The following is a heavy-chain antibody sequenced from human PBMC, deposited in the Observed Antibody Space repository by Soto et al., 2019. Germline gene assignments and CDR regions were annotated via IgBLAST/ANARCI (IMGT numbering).Heavy chain of an antibody. V-gene: IGHV3-48*01. CDR2: ILNTGGTV. CDR3: TGGGASSGPGY. J-gene: IGHJ4*02. D-gene: IGHD3-22*01. Sequence: GGSVRLSCVGSGLIFSDSSMNWVRQAPGRGLEWVSYILNTGGTVYYVDSVKGRFTVSRDNAKNSLFLQMDSLRTEDTAVYYCTGGGASSGPGYWGQGALVTVSS. CDR1: GLIFSDSS.